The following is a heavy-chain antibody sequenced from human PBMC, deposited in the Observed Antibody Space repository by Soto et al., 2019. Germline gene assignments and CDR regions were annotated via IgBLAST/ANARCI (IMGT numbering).Heavy chain of an antibody. CDR3: ATDTHEDIVSSV. D-gene: IGHD2-15*01. Sequence: SETLSLTCAVSGGSISSSNWWSWVRQPPGKGLEWIGEIYHSGSTNYNPSLKSRVTISVDTSKNQFSLKLSSVTAADTAVYYCATDTHEDIVSSVWGQGTLVTVSS. CDR1: GGSISSSNW. J-gene: IGHJ4*02. CDR2: IYHSGST. V-gene: IGHV4-4*02.